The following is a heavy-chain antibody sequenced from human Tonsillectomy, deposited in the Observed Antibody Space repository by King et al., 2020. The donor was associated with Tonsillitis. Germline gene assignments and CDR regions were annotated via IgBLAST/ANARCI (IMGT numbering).Heavy chain of an antibody. CDR1: GFSFGSYT. CDR2: VDDSGRRA. J-gene: IGHJ4*02. CDR3: AKGQLTGAYDTYFDS. V-gene: IGHV3-23*04. Sequence: VQLVESGGALIQPGGSLRLSCAASGFSFGSYTMTWVRQAPGKGLEWVSAVDDSGRRAYYVNSVRGRFTISRDYSKNTVFLQMNSLRAEDTAIYYCAKGQLTGAYDTYFDSWGQGTLVTVSS. D-gene: IGHD3-9*01.